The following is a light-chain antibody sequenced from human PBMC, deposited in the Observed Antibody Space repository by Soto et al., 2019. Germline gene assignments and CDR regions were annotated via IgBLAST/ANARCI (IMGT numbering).Light chain of an antibody. Sequence: EIVLTQSPGTLSLSAGERATLSCRASQSVSNNYLAWYQQKPGQAPRLLIYGASNRATGIPDRFSGSGSGTDFTLTISRLEPEDFAVYYCQQYNNWPWTFGQGTKVDIK. V-gene: IGKV3-20*01. CDR2: GAS. CDR3: QQYNNWPWT. CDR1: QSVSNNY. J-gene: IGKJ1*01.